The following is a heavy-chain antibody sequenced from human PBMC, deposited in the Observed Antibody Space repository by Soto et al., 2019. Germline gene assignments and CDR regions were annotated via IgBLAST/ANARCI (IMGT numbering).Heavy chain of an antibody. D-gene: IGHD3-22*01. V-gene: IGHV3-73*02. Sequence: EVQLVESGGGLVQPGGSLKLSCAASGFTFSGSAMHWVRQASGKGLEWVGRIRSKANSYATAYAASVKGRFTISRDDSKNTAYLQMNSLKTEDTAVYYCTRPVTMTQYYFDYWGQGTLVTVSS. CDR1: GFTFSGSA. CDR2: IRSKANSYAT. CDR3: TRPVTMTQYYFDY. J-gene: IGHJ4*02.